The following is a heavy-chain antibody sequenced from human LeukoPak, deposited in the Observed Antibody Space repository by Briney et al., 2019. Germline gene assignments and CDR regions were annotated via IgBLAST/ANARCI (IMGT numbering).Heavy chain of an antibody. Sequence: SETLSLTCTVSGYSISSGYYWGWIRQPPGKGLEWIGDIYHSGSTYYNPSLQSRVTISVDTSKNQFSQKLSSVTAADTAVYYCARGREQQLVRGSYFDYWGQGTLVTVSS. J-gene: IGHJ4*02. CDR2: IYHSGST. CDR1: GYSISSGYY. CDR3: ARGREQQLVRGSYFDY. D-gene: IGHD6-13*01. V-gene: IGHV4-38-2*02.